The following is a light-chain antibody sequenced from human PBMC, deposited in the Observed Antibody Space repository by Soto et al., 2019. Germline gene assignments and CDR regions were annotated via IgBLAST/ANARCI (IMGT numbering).Light chain of an antibody. CDR1: QTVSANY. Sequence: ELVSTQSPGTLSLSPVERASLSCTASQTVSANYLAWYQQKAGQAPRLLIYGASSRATGIPDRFSGSGSGTDFTLTISRLETEDFAVYYCQQYGRSPHFGPGTKVDIK. CDR2: GAS. J-gene: IGKJ3*01. V-gene: IGKV3-20*01. CDR3: QQYGRSPH.